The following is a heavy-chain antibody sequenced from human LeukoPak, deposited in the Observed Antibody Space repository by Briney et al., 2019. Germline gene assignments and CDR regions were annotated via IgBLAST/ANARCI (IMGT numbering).Heavy chain of an antibody. V-gene: IGHV1-69*05. J-gene: IGHJ4*02. Sequence: SVKVSCKASGGTFSSYAISWVRQAPGQGLEWMGGIIPTFGTANYAQKFQGRVTITTDESTSTAYMELSSLRSEDTAVYYCATVALLRGSSGYYYYFDYWGQGTLVTVSS. CDR1: GGTFSSYA. D-gene: IGHD3-22*01. CDR2: IIPTFGTA. CDR3: ATVALLRGSSGYYYYFDY.